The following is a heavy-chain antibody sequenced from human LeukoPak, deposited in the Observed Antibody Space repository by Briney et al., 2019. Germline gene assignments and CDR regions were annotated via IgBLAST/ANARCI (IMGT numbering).Heavy chain of an antibody. D-gene: IGHD2/OR15-2a*01. CDR1: GFTFSSYS. V-gene: IGHV3-48*01. CDR2: ISSSSSTI. CDR3: ARAFYGTDAFDI. Sequence: HTGGALRLSCAASGFTFSSYSMNWVRQAPGKGLEWVSYISSSSSTIYYADSVRGRFTISRDNAKNSLYLQMNSLRAEDTAVYYCARAFYGTDAFDIWGQGTMVTVSS. J-gene: IGHJ3*02.